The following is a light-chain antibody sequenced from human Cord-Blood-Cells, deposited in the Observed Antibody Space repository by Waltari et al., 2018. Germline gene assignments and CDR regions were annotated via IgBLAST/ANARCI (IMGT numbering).Light chain of an antibody. CDR2: AAS. Sequence: DSQMTQSPSPMSASVGDRVTITCRASQGSRNVFGWYQQKPGKAPKRLNYAASSLQSGVPSRFSGSESETEFTLTISSLQPEDFATYYCLQHNSYPWTFGQGTKVEIK. J-gene: IGKJ1*01. CDR3: LQHNSYPWT. CDR1: QGSRNV. V-gene: IGKV1-17*01.